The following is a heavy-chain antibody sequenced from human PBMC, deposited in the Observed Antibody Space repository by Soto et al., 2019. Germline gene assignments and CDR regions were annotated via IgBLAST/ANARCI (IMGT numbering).Heavy chain of an antibody. CDR1: GYSFTSYW. D-gene: IGHD3-9*01. V-gene: IGHV5-10-1*01. Sequence: GESLKISCKGSGYSFTSYWISWVRQMPGKGLEWMGRIDPSDSYTNYSPSFQGHVTISADKSISTAYLQWSSLKASDTAMYYCAIQTVYDILTGYRDYYYYYRMDVWGQGTTVTVSS. CDR2: IDPSDSYT. CDR3: AIQTVYDILTGYRDYYYYYRMDV. J-gene: IGHJ6*02.